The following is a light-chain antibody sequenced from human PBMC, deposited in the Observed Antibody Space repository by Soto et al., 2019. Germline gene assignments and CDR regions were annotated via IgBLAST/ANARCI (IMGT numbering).Light chain of an antibody. V-gene: IGKV3-20*01. J-gene: IGKJ5*01. CDR1: QSVGSS. Sequence: EIVFTQSPCTLSLSPCQRSTLSCRASQSVGSSLAWYRQRAGESPTLLIADASIRAAGIPDRFSGSGSETDFSLSISRLEPEDFALYYCQQYVVGSTLSFGLGTRLEIK. CDR2: DAS. CDR3: QQYVVGSTLS.